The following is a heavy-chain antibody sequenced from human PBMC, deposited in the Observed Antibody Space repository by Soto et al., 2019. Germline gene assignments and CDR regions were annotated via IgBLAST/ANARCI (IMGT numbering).Heavy chain of an antibody. J-gene: IGHJ4*02. CDR2: INPNSGGT. CDR1: GYTFTGYY. CDR3: AREYDSSGYYYVGLVDY. D-gene: IGHD3-22*01. Sequence: ASVKVSCKASGYTFTGYYMHWVRQAPGQGLEWMGWINPNSGGTNYAQKFQGWVTMTRDTSISTAYMELSRLRSDDTAVYYCAREYDSSGYYYVGLVDYGGKGTLVTVSS. V-gene: IGHV1-2*04.